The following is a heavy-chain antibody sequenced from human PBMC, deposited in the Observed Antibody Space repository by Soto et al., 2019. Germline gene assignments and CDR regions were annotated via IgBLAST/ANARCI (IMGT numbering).Heavy chain of an antibody. CDR1: GVAIIRGSS. Sequence: XETRSLACSVAGVAIIRGSSWSWVRQPPGKGLEWIGSIYPSVSSYHNPSLATRLRLTIDTSKNQFTLNLTSVTAADTALYFSAREKVGTTFFDNWGQGIQVTVSS. V-gene: IGHV4-38-2*02. J-gene: IGHJ4*02. D-gene: IGHD1-1*01. CDR3: AREKVGTTFFDN. CDR2: IYPSVSS.